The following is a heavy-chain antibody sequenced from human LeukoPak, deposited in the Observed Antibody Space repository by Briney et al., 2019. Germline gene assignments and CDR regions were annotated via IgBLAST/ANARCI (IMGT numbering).Heavy chain of an antibody. J-gene: IGHJ4*02. CDR1: GFTFDDYS. Sequence: GGSLRLSCAASGFTFDDYSMSWVRQAPGKGLEWVSGINWNDGSTGYADSVKGRFTISRDNAKNSLYLQMNSLRAGDTALYYCARERTYYYDSNPDYFDYWGQGTLVTVSS. CDR3: ARERTYYYDSNPDYFDY. CDR2: INWNDGST. V-gene: IGHV3-20*04. D-gene: IGHD3-22*01.